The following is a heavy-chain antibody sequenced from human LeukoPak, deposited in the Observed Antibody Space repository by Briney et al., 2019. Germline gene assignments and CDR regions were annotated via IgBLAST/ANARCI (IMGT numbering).Heavy chain of an antibody. J-gene: IGHJ3*02. D-gene: IGHD6-13*01. V-gene: IGHV4-34*01. CDR3: ARGDSSSWHAFDI. Sequence: SSETLSLTCAVYGGSFSGYYWSWIRQPPGKGLEWIGEINHSGSTNYNPSLKSRVTIPVDTSKNQFSLKLSSVTAADTAVYYCARGDSSSWHAFDIWGQGTMVTVSS. CDR2: INHSGST. CDR1: GGSFSGYY.